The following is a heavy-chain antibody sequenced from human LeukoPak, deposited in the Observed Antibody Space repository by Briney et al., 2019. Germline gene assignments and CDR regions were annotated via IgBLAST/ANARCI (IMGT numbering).Heavy chain of an antibody. J-gene: IGHJ4*02. CDR2: INHSGST. V-gene: IGHV4-34*01. CDR1: GFTFSNVW. Sequence: GSLRLSCAASGFTFSNVWMSWIRQPPGKGLEWIGEINHSGSTNYNPSLKSRVTISVDTSKNQFSLKLSSVTAADTAVYYCARVRSGSYYDYWGQGTLVTVSS. D-gene: IGHD3-10*01. CDR3: ARVRSGSYYDY.